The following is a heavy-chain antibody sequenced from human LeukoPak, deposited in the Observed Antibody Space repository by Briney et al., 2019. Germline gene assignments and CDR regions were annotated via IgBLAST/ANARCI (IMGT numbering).Heavy chain of an antibody. CDR3: TRDVFSGAAFDY. J-gene: IGHJ4*02. CDR1: GFTITGYF. D-gene: IGHD7-27*01. V-gene: IGHV1-2*02. Sequence: ASVKVSCKASGFTITGYFIHWVRQAPGQGLEWMGWIHPNNGGTKYAQKFQGRVTMTRDTSINTDYMELSRLRSDDTALYYCTRDVFSGAAFDYWGQGTLVTVSS. CDR2: IHPNNGGT.